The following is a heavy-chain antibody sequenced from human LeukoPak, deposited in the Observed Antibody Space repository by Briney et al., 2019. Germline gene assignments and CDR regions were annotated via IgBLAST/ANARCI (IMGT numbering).Heavy chain of an antibody. J-gene: IGHJ4*02. CDR2: IKHDGSGP. CDR1: GFTFSNYW. Sequence: GGSLRLSSAVSGFTFSNYWMTWVRQAPGKGLEWVANIKHDGSGPSYLDSVKGRFTISRDNARNSLSLQMSSLRAEDTAVYYCARAREITVSGTDYFDYWGQGTLVTVSS. V-gene: IGHV3-7*01. CDR3: ARAREITVSGTDYFDY. D-gene: IGHD6-19*01.